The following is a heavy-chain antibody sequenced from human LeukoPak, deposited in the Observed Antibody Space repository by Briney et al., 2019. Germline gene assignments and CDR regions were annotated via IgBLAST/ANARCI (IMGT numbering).Heavy chain of an antibody. V-gene: IGHV4-34*01. D-gene: IGHD5-18*01. J-gene: IGHJ5*02. CDR1: GGSFSGYY. Sequence: KPSETLSLTCAVYGGSFSGYYWGWIRQPPGKGLEWIGEINHSGSTNYNPSLKSRVTISVDTSKNQFSLKLSSVTAADTAVYYCARGSGYSYGFCWFDPWGQGTLVTVSS. CDR3: ARGSGYSYGFCWFDP. CDR2: INHSGST.